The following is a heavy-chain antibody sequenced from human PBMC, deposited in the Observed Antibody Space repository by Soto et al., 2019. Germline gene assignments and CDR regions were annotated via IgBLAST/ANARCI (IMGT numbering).Heavy chain of an antibody. V-gene: IGHV3-48*02. Sequence: EVQLVESGGGMVQPGGSLRVSCAASGFTLSSYSMHWVRQAPGKGLEWVSYISGSGGTIYYADSVKGRFTISRDNAKTSLSVQMNSLRDEDTAVYFCARDTGLRSSGWAYYFDFWGQGTRVTVSS. CDR2: ISGSGGTI. D-gene: IGHD6-19*01. CDR1: GFTLSSYS. CDR3: ARDTGLRSSGWAYYFDF. J-gene: IGHJ4*02.